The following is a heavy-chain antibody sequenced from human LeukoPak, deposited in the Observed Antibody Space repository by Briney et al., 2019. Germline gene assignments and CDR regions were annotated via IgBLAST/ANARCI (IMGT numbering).Heavy chain of an antibody. CDR3: ARGQGALADYYVDV. D-gene: IGHD3-3*02. J-gene: IGHJ6*03. CDR2: IIPIFGTA. Sequence: ASVKVSRKASGGTFSSYAISWVRQAPGQGLEWMGGIIPIFGTANYAQKFQGRVTITTDESTSTAYMELSSLRSEDTAAYYCARGQGALADYYVDVWGKGTTVAVS. CDR1: GGTFSSYA. V-gene: IGHV1-69*05.